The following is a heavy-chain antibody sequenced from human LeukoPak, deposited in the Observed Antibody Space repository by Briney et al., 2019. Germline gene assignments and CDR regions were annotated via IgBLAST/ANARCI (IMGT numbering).Heavy chain of an antibody. CDR3: ARLASGYDFWSGYQSRGWFDP. Sequence: SETLSLTCTVSGGSISSYYWSWIRQPAGNGLEWIGRIYTSGSTNYNPSLKSRVTMSVDTSKNQFSLKLSSVTAADTAVYYCARLASGYDFWSGYQSRGWFDPWGQGTLVTVSS. D-gene: IGHD3-3*01. J-gene: IGHJ5*02. V-gene: IGHV4-4*07. CDR2: IYTSGST. CDR1: GGSISSYY.